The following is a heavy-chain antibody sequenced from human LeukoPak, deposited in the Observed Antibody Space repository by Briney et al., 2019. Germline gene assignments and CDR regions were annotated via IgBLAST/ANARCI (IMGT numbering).Heavy chain of an antibody. J-gene: IGHJ6*03. Sequence: GGSLRLSCAASGFTFDDYGMSWVRQATGKGLVWVSGINWNGDSTNYADSVKGRFTISRDNAKNSLYLQMNSLRSEDTALYYCARGGHYSSSLSHYYNHMDVWGKGTTVTVSS. V-gene: IGHV3-20*04. CDR3: ARGGHYSSSLSHYYNHMDV. CDR1: GFTFDDYG. CDR2: INWNGDST. D-gene: IGHD6-6*01.